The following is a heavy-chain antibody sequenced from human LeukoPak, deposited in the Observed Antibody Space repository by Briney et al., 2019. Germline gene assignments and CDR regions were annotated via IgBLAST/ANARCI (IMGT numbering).Heavy chain of an antibody. CDR3: ARGPTISETGYFDY. D-gene: IGHD1-1*01. V-gene: IGHV4-34*01. J-gene: IGHJ4*03. CDR2: INHRGDT. CDR1: GGSFSTYY. Sequence: SETLSLTCAVYGGSFSTYYWSWIRQSPGKGLEWIAEINHRGDTNYNPSVKSRVTISVDTSKNQLSLKVNSLTAADTAVYYCARGPTISETGYFDYWGQGTLVTVSS.